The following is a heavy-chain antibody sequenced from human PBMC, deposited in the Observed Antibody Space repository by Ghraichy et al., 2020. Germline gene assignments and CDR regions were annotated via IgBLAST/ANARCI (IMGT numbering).Heavy chain of an antibody. CDR1: GGSLSNYY. CDR2: IYFSGST. Sequence: PETLSLTCTVSGGSLSNYYWSWIRQPPGKGLEWIGYIYFSGSTSYNPSLKSRVNISVDTSANQFSLRLTSVTAADTAVYYCASHDGYVHYWGHGTLVTVS. J-gene: IGHJ4*01. V-gene: IGHV4-59*08. CDR3: ASHDGYVHY. D-gene: IGHD5-12*01.